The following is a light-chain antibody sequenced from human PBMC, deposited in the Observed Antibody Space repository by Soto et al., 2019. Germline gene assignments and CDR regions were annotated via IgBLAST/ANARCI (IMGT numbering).Light chain of an antibody. CDR2: DVT. Sequence: QAVVTQPRSVSGSPGQSVTISCTGTSSDVGGYNYVSWYQQHPGKAPTLMIYDVTERPSGVPDRFSGSKSGNTASLTISGLQAEDEADYYCCSYAGTYTYVFGTGTKVTVL. V-gene: IGLV2-11*01. J-gene: IGLJ1*01. CDR3: CSYAGTYTYV. CDR1: SSDVGGYNY.